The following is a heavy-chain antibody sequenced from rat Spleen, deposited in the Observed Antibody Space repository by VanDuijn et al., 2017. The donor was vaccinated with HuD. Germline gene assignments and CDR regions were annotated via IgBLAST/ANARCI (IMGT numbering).Heavy chain of an antibody. CDR1: GYSITNGYR. V-gene: IGHV3-3*01. CDR2: INSAGNT. J-gene: IGHJ3*01. CDR3: ARSDGTHYYLPFIY. D-gene: IGHD1-12*02. Sequence: EVQLQESGPGLVKPSQSLSLTCSVTGYSITNGYRWNWIRKFPGNKLEWMGYINSAGNTLYNPSLKSRISITRDTSKNQFFLQVNSVTTEDTATYYCARSDGTHYYLPFIYWGQGTQVTVSS.